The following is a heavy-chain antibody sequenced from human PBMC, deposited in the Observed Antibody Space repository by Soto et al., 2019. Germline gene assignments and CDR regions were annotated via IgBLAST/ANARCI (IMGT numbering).Heavy chain of an antibody. J-gene: IGHJ3*02. D-gene: IGHD6-19*01. CDR3: ARDHASGPDAFDI. Sequence: ASVKVSCKASGGTFSSYTISWVRQAPGQGLEWMGRIIPILGIANYAQKFQGRVTITADKSTSTAYMELSSLRSEDTAVYYCARDHASGPDAFDIWGQGKMVTVSS. CDR2: IIPILGIA. V-gene: IGHV1-69*04. CDR1: GGTFSSYT.